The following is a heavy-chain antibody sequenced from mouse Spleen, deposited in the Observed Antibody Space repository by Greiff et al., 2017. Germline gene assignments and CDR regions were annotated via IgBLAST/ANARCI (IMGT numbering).Heavy chain of an antibody. J-gene: IGHJ4*01. V-gene: IGHV2-5*01. CDR1: GFSLTSYG. CDR3: AKTEYGNYVRDAMDY. D-gene: IGHD2-10*02. Sequence: QVQLQQSGPGLVQPSQSLSITCTVSGFSLTSYGVHWVRQSPGKGLEWLGVIWRGGSTDYNAAFMSRLSITKDNSKSQVFFKMNSLQADDTAIYYCAKTEYGNYVRDAMDYWGQGTSVTVSS. CDR2: IWRGGST.